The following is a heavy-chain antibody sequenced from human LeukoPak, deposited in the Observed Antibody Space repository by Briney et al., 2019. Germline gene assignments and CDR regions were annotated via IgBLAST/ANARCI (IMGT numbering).Heavy chain of an antibody. CDR3: AKGTYCSGANCYPSVYYYYYMDV. Sequence: PGGSLRLSCAASGFTFSTYAMTWVRQAPGQGLEWVSSISGSGSGTYYADSVKGRFTIPRDNSKNTLYLQMSSLRAEDTAVYYCAKGTYCSGANCYPSVYYYYYMDVWGKGTTVTVSS. J-gene: IGHJ6*03. V-gene: IGHV3-23*01. CDR2: ISGSGSGT. D-gene: IGHD2-15*01. CDR1: GFTFSTYA.